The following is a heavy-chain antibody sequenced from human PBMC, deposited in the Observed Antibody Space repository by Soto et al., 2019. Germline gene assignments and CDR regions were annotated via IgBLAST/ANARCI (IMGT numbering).Heavy chain of an antibody. V-gene: IGHV3-48*03. Sequence: SLRFSCAASGFTFSSYEMNWVRQAPGKALGWGSYISSSGSNRYYADSVKGRFTISRDNAKNSLYLQMNSLRAEDTAVYYCARDKFRQQLVLGYFDYWGQGTLVTVSS. CDR2: ISSSGSNR. D-gene: IGHD6-13*01. J-gene: IGHJ4*02. CDR1: GFTFSSYE. CDR3: ARDKFRQQLVLGYFDY.